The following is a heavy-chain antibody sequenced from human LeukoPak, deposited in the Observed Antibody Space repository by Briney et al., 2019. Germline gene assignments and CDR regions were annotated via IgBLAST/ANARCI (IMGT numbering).Heavy chain of an antibody. J-gene: IGHJ3*02. V-gene: IGHV3-48*03. CDR3: ARDSGSGSSNDAFDI. CDR2: ISSSGSTI. Sequence: GGSLRLSCVASGFTFSSYEMNWVRQAPGKGLEWVSYISSSGSTIYYADPVKGRFTISRDNAKNSLYLQMNSLRAEDTAVYYCARDSGSGSSNDAFDIWGQGTMVTVSS. CDR1: GFTFSSYE. D-gene: IGHD3-10*01.